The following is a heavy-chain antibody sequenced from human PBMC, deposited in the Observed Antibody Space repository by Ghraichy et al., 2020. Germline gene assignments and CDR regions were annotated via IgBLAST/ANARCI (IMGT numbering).Heavy chain of an antibody. CDR3: QMEMATIRYYY. CDR1: GGSFSGYY. D-gene: IGHD5-24*01. V-gene: IGHV4-34*01. J-gene: IGHJ4*02. CDR2: INHSGST. Sequence: SETLSLTCAVYGGSFSGYYWSWIRQPPGKGLEWIGEINHSGSTNYNPSLKSRVTISVDTSKNQVSLKLSSLTAAVTAVFYCQMEMATIRYYYWGQGTMVTVAS.